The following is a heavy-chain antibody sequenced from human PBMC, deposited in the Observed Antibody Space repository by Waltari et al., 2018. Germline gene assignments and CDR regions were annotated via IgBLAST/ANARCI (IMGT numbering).Heavy chain of an antibody. J-gene: IGHJ4*02. Sequence: QVQLQQWGAGLLKPSETLSLTCAVYGGSFSGYYWSWIRQPPGKGLEWIGEINHSGSTNYNPSLKSRVTISVDTSKNQFSLKLSSVTTADTAVYYCARASYSSSWSLGYYFDYWGQGTLVTVSS. D-gene: IGHD6-13*01. CDR2: INHSGST. CDR1: GGSFSGYY. CDR3: ARASYSSSWSLGYYFDY. V-gene: IGHV4-34*01.